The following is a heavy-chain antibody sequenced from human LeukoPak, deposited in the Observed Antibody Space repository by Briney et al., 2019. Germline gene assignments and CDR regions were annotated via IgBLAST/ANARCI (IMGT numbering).Heavy chain of an antibody. CDR2: IKQDAGEK. Sequence: GGSLRLSCAASGFTFSSCWMSWVRQAPGKGLEWVANIKQDAGEKNYLDSVKGRFTISRDNAKNSLFLRMNSLRVEDTAVYYCARFHSSRSWELYWGQGTLVTVSS. CDR3: ARFHSSRSWELY. V-gene: IGHV3-7*01. CDR1: GFTFSSCW. D-gene: IGHD6-13*01. J-gene: IGHJ4*02.